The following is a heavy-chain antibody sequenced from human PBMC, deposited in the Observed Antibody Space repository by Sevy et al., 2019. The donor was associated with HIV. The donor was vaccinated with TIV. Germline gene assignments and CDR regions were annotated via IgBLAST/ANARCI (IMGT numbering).Heavy chain of an antibody. V-gene: IGHV3-23*01. CDR1: GFTFSSYA. CDR3: ANMDTAMLHYYGMDV. CDR2: ISGSGGST. J-gene: IGHJ6*02. D-gene: IGHD5-18*01. Sequence: GGSLRLSCAASGFTFSSYAMSWVRQAPGTGLEWVSAISGSGGSTYYADSVKGRFTISRDNSKNTLYLQMNSLRAEDTAVYYCANMDTAMLHYYGMDVWGQWTTVTVSS.